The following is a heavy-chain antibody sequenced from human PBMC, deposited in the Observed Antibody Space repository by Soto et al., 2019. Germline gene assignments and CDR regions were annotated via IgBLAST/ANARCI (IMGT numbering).Heavy chain of an antibody. Sequence: SLPLDCPASGFAFTSSPVRWVRQDRGQRLEWIGWIVVGSGNTNYAQKFQERVTITRDMSTSTAYMELSSLRSEDTAVYYCAAGLPRPIDYCGQGTLVTGSS. CDR1: GFAFTSSP. J-gene: IGHJ4*02. CDR2: IVVGSGNT. V-gene: IGHV1-58*01. CDR3: AAGLPRPIDY.